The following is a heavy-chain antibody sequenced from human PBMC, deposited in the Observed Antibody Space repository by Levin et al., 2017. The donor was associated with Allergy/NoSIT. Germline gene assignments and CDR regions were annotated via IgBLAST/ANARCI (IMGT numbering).Heavy chain of an antibody. CDR1: GATLSGST. Sequence: GGSLRLSCAVSGATLSGSTIHWVRQASGKGLEWVGRIYNYATTYAASLKGRFTISRDDSKNTAYLQMNSLETEDTAVYYCSRSNGPVYGALEDFWGQGTLVTVSS. CDR3: SRSNGPVYGALEDF. CDR2: IYNYAT. J-gene: IGHJ4*02. V-gene: IGHV3-73*01. D-gene: IGHD2-8*01.